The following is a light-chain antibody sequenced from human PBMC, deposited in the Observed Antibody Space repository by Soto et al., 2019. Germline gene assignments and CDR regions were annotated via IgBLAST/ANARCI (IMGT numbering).Light chain of an antibody. CDR2: GAS. CDR1: QSVSSSY. J-gene: IGKJ4*01. Sequence: EIVLTQSPGTLSLSPGERATLSCRASQSVSSSYLAWYQQKPGQAPRLLIYGASSRATGIPDRFSGSGSGTDSTLTISRLEPEDFAVYYYQQYGSSQLTFGGGTMVEIK. V-gene: IGKV3-20*01. CDR3: QQYGSSQLT.